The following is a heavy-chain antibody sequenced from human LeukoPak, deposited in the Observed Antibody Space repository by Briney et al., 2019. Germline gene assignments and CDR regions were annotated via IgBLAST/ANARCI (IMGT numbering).Heavy chain of an antibody. CDR3: AREDGYLTFDY. CDR2: INSNGSST. V-gene: IGHV3-74*01. Sequence: GGSLRLSCAASGFTFSSYWMHWVRQAPGKGLVWVSRINSNGSSTSYADSVKGRFTISRDNAKNTLYLQMNSLRAEDTAVYYCAREDGYLTFDYWGQGTLVTVSS. CDR1: GFTFSSYW. J-gene: IGHJ4*02. D-gene: IGHD5-24*01.